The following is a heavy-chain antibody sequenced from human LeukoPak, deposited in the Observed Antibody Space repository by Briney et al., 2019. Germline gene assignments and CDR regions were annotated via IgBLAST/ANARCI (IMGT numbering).Heavy chain of an antibody. Sequence: PGGSLRLSCAASGFSVSTDHMSWVRQAPGKGLEWVSAISGSGGSTYYADSVKGRFTISRDNSKNTLYLQMNSLRAEDTAVYYCAKLLRRDYYDSSGVWGQGTLVTVSS. D-gene: IGHD3-22*01. CDR3: AKLLRRDYYDSSGV. V-gene: IGHV3-23*01. J-gene: IGHJ4*02. CDR1: GFSVSTDH. CDR2: ISGSGGST.